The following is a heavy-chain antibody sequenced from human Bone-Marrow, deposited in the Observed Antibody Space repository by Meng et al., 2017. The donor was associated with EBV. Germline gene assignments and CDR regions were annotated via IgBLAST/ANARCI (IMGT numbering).Heavy chain of an antibody. Sequence: QVRRQGSGPGMVKPSETLSPTCTGSGGSVSSGSYYWSWLRQPPGKGLEWIGYIYYSGSTNYNPSFKSRVTISVDTSKNQFSLKLSSVTAADTAVYYCARGSIVGVNWFDPWGQGTLVTVSS. CDR3: ARGSIVGVNWFDP. CDR1: GGSVSSGSYY. J-gene: IGHJ5*02. V-gene: IGHV4-61*01. D-gene: IGHD2-21*01. CDR2: IYYSGST.